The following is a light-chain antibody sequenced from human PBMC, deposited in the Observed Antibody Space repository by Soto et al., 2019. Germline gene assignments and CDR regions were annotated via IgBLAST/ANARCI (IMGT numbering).Light chain of an antibody. CDR2: AAS. CDR1: QSLGSGY. CDR3: QQYDTSPRT. J-gene: IGKJ1*01. Sequence: EIFFSPSPGNQSLSPGDRATLSCRASQSLGSGYLAWYRQKPGQAPRILIYAASSRATGVPDRFSGSGSGTDFSLTISRLEPEDFAVYYCQQYDTSPRTFGQGTKVDIK. V-gene: IGKV3-20*01.